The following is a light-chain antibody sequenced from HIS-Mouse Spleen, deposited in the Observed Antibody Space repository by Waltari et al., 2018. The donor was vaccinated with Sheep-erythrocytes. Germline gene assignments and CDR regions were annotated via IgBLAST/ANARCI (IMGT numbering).Light chain of an antibody. J-gene: IGLJ2*01. Sequence: QSVLTQPPSVSGAPGQRVTISCTGSSSNIGAGYDVHWYQQLPGTAPKLLTYGSSNRPSGVPGRFSGSKSGTSASLAITGLQAEDEADYYCQSYDSSLSGSKVFGGGTKLTVL. CDR2: GSS. CDR1: SSNIGAGYD. CDR3: QSYDSSLSGSKV. V-gene: IGLV1-40*01.